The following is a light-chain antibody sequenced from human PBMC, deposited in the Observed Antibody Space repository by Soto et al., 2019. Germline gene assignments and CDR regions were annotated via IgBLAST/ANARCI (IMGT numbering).Light chain of an antibody. V-gene: IGLV2-14*01. CDR2: GVK. J-gene: IGLJ1*01. CDR1: GRDIGAYNY. Sequence: QSALTQPASVSGSPGQSITISCTGSGRDIGAYNYVSWYQQHPGKAPKLIIYGVKNRPSGVSNRFSASKSAFTASLTISGLQAEDEADYFCCSYAGGYTYLFGTGTKVTVL. CDR3: CSYAGGYTYL.